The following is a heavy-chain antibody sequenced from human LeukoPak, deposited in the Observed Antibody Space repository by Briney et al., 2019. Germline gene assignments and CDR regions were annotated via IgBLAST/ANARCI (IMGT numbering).Heavy chain of an antibody. D-gene: IGHD5-12*01. Sequence: SETLSLTCTVSGGSISRYYWSWIRQPPGKGLEWIGYIYYSGSTNYNPSLKSRVTISVDTSKNQFSLKLSSVTAADTAVYYCARVPLRGYAYFDYWGQGTLVTVSS. V-gene: IGHV4-59*01. J-gene: IGHJ4*02. CDR1: GGSISRYY. CDR2: IYYSGST. CDR3: ARVPLRGYAYFDY.